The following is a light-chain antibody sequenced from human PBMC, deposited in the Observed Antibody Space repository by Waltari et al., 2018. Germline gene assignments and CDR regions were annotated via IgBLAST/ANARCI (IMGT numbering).Light chain of an antibody. J-gene: IGLJ3*02. CDR1: NIESKS. CDR3: QVWDDTTNSGV. V-gene: IGLV3-21*04. CDR2: YDT. Sequence: YVLTQPPSVSVVPGKTATLTCGGENIESKSVNWYQQKPGQAPVLVLFYDTDRPSGIPDRFSGSNSGNTATLTISWVEAGDEADYHCQVWDDTTNSGVFGGGTRLTVL.